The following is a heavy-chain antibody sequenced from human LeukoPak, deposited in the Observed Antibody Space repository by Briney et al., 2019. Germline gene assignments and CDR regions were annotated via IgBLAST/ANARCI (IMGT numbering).Heavy chain of an antibody. CDR1: GFTFSSYG. J-gene: IGHJ4*02. V-gene: IGHV3-30*19. Sequence: GGSLRLSCAASGFTFSSYGMHWVRQAPGKGLEWVAVISYDGSNKYYADSVKGRFTISRDNSKNTLYLQMNSLRAEDTAVYYCARDRGGSYRGYFDYWGQGTLVTVSS. CDR2: ISYDGSNK. CDR3: ARDRGGSYRGYFDY. D-gene: IGHD1-26*01.